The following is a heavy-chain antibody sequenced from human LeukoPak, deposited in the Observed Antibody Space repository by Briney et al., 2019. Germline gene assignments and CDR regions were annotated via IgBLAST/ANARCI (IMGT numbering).Heavy chain of an antibody. Sequence: GGSLRLSCAASGFTFSTYAMSWVRQAPGKGLEWDSTISDSGANTYYADSVRGRFTISRDNSKNTLYLQKNSLRADDTAIYYCAKSMTLQWRGFFDLWGRGTHVTVSS. J-gene: IGHJ2*01. V-gene: IGHV3-23*01. D-gene: IGHD6-19*01. CDR3: AKSMTLQWRGFFDL. CDR1: GFTFSTYA. CDR2: ISDSGANT.